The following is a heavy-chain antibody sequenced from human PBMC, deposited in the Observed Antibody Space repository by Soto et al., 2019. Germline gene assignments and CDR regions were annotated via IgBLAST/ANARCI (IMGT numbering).Heavy chain of an antibody. CDR2: INPNSGGT. Sequence: GASVKVSCKASGYTFTGYYMHWLRQSPGQGLEWMGWINPNSGGTNYAQKFQGRVTMTRDTSISTAYMELSRLRSDDTAVYYCARSRGIYYYYGMDVWGQGTTVTVSS. CDR3: ARSRGIYYYYGMDV. CDR1: GYTFTGYY. D-gene: IGHD3-10*01. V-gene: IGHV1-2*02. J-gene: IGHJ6*02.